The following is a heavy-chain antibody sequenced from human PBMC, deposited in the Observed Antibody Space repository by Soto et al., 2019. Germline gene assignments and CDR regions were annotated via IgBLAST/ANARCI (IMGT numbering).Heavy chain of an antibody. J-gene: IGHJ3*02. Sequence: QVQLVQSGAEVKKPGASVKVSCKAAGYTFTSYGISWVRQAPGQGLEWMGWISAYNGNTNYAQKLQGRVTMTTDTSTRTAYMEMRSLRSDDTAVYYCARGGYQVQAAESRYAFDIWCHETMVTVSS. V-gene: IGHV1-18*01. CDR2: ISAYNGNT. CDR3: ARGGYQVQAAESRYAFDI. D-gene: IGHD2-2*01. CDR1: GYTFTSYG.